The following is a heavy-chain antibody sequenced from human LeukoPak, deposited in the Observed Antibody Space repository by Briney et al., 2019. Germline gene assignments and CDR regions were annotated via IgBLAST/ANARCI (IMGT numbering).Heavy chain of an antibody. CDR2: ISAYNGNT. D-gene: IGHD3-3*01. Sequence: GASVKVSCKASGYTFTSYGISWVRQAPGQGLEWMGWISAYNGNTKYAQKLQGRVTMTTDTSTSTAYMELRSLRSDDTAVYYCAREDNLMDFWSGYSDYWGQGTLVTVSS. J-gene: IGHJ4*02. CDR1: GYTFTSYG. CDR3: AREDNLMDFWSGYSDY. V-gene: IGHV1-18*01.